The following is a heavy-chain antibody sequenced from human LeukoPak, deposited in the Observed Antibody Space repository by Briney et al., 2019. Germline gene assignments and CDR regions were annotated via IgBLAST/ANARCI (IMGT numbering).Heavy chain of an antibody. CDR2: ISYDAKKQ. J-gene: IGHJ4*02. Sequence: PGGSLRLSCTASGFPFSTFAVHWVRQAPGKALEWVAFISYDAKKQYYLDSVKGGFTICRENSKKNLYMQMDSLGVQDTAMYYCASGDEKTYGTKFDYWGKGTLVTVSS. V-gene: IGHV3-30*04. D-gene: IGHD3-10*01. CDR3: ASGDEKTYGTKFDY. CDR1: GFPFSTFA.